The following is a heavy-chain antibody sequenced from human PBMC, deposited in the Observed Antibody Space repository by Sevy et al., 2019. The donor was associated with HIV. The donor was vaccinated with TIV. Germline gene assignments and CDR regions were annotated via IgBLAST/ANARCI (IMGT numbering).Heavy chain of an antibody. CDR1: GYIFKNYW. D-gene: IGHD3-22*01. CDR2: FYPGNSDV. Sequence: GESLKISCKGSGYIFKNYWIGWVRQVPGKGLEWMGIFYPGNSDVRYSPSFQGHVTISADKSISAAYLQWRSLKASDTAMYFCARGLYYYDSSGYSDAFDIWGQVTMVTVSS. CDR3: ARGLYYYDSSGYSDAFDI. V-gene: IGHV5-51*01. J-gene: IGHJ3*02.